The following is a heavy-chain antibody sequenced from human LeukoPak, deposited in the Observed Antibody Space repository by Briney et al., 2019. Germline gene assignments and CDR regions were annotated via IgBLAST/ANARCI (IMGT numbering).Heavy chain of an antibody. Sequence: GGTLRLSCAASGFSFSSHGMSWVRQAPGKGLEWVSGIIGGAGSTYYADSVKGRFTISGDNAKNTLYLQMNSLRDEDTAVYYCARDWFHAIDYWGQGTLVTVSS. CDR1: GFSFSSHG. CDR2: IIGGAGST. J-gene: IGHJ4*02. D-gene: IGHD2/OR15-2a*01. V-gene: IGHV3-23*01. CDR3: ARDWFHAIDY.